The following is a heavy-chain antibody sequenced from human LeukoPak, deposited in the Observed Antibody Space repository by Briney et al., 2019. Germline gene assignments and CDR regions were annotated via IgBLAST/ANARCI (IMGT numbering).Heavy chain of an antibody. Sequence: PSETLSLTCAVYGGSFSSCYWSWIRQPPGKGLEWIGYIYYSGSTNYNPSLKSRVTISVDTSKNQFSLKLSSVTAADTAVYYCARGRIFPIGLDYWGQGTLVTISS. CDR3: ARGRIFPIGLDY. CDR1: GGSFSSCY. V-gene: IGHV4-59*01. J-gene: IGHJ4*02. CDR2: IYYSGST. D-gene: IGHD2/OR15-2a*01.